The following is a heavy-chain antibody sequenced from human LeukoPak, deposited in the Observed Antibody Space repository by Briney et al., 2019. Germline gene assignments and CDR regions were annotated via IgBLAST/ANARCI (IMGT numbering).Heavy chain of an antibody. D-gene: IGHD2-15*01. CDR3: AQGTEGYCSGTICYPFDY. Sequence: RGSLRLSCEASGFTFSSYAMNWVRQVPGKGLEWVSSINGSGSDTYFVDSVKGRFTISRDNSKNTLYLQLNSLRAEDTAVYYCAQGTEGYCSGTICYPFDYWGRGTLVTVSS. CDR2: INGSGSDT. CDR1: GFTFSSYA. V-gene: IGHV3-23*01. J-gene: IGHJ4*02.